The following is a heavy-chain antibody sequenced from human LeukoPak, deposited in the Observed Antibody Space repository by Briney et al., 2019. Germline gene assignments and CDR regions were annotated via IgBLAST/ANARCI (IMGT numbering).Heavy chain of an antibody. CDR2: INPNSGGT. Sequence: ASAKVSCKASGYTFTGYYMHWVRQAPGQGLEWMGWINPNSGGTNYAQKFQGRATMTRDTSISTAYMELSRLRSDDTAVYYCAILPGYCSSTSCYAKGGFDYWGQGTLVTVSS. V-gene: IGHV1-2*02. D-gene: IGHD2-2*03. J-gene: IGHJ4*02. CDR3: AILPGYCSSTSCYAKGGFDY. CDR1: GYTFTGYY.